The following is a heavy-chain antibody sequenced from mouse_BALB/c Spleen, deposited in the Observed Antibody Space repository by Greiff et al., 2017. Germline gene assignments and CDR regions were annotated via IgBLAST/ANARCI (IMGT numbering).Heavy chain of an antibody. CDR3: ALLWSYYAMDY. D-gene: IGHD2-10*01. Sequence: ESGPGLVKPSQSLSLTCSVTGYSITSGYYWNWIRQFPGNKLEWMGYISYDGSNNYNPSLKNRISITRDTSKNQFFLKLNSVTTEDTATYYCALLWSYYAMDYWGQGTSVTVSS. V-gene: IGHV3-6*02. CDR2: ISYDGSN. J-gene: IGHJ4*01. CDR1: GYSITSGYY.